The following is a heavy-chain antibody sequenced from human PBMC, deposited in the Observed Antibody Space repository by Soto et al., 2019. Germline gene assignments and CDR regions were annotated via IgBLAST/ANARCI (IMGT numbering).Heavy chain of an antibody. CDR1: GGFNNYA. D-gene: IGHD4-17*01. V-gene: IGHV1-69*10. CDR3: ARTSMTRIDY. CDR2: TIPELGTS. Sequence: ASVKVSCKASGGFNNYAVSWVRQAPGQGLEWMGVTIPELGTSNYAQRLQGRVTITVGKATNTAYLNLTTLTSEDTAIYYCARTSMTRIDYWGQGTLVTVSS. J-gene: IGHJ4*02.